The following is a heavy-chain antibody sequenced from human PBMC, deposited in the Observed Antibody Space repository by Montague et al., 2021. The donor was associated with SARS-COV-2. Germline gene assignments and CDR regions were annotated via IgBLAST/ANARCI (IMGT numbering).Heavy chain of an antibody. J-gene: IGHJ5*02. D-gene: IGHD6-13*01. CDR3: AWILVAAADSPFDP. CDR2: IDWDDDK. Sequence: PALVKPTQTLTLTCTFSGFSLSTSGMCVSWIRQPPGKALEWLARIDWDDDKYYSTSLKTRLTISKDTSKTQVVLTMTNMDPVDTATYYRAWILVAAADSPFDPWGQGTLVTVSS. V-gene: IGHV2-70*11. CDR1: GFSLSTSGMC.